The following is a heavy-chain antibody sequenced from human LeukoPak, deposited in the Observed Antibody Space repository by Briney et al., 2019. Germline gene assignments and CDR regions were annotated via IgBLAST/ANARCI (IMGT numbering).Heavy chain of an antibody. Sequence: ASVKVSCKASGYTFTCHYMHWVRQAPGQGLGWMGWINPYSGGTHYALIFQDRVTMTRDTSISTAYMELSRLRSDDTAVYYCARRIAGRLINDAFDIWGQGTMVTVSS. D-gene: IGHD6-6*01. J-gene: IGHJ3*02. CDR1: GYTFTCHY. V-gene: IGHV1-2*02. CDR2: INPYSGGT. CDR3: ARRIAGRLINDAFDI.